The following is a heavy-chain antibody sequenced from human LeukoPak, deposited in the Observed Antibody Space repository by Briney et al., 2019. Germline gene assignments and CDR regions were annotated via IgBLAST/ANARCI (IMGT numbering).Heavy chain of an antibody. D-gene: IGHD5/OR15-5a*01. J-gene: IGHJ4*02. CDR1: GVSISSYY. V-gene: IGHV4-39*01. Sequence: PSETLSLTCTVSGVSISSYYWGWIRQPPGKGLEWIGSIYYSGSTYYNPSLKSRVTISVDTSKNQFSLKLSSVTAADTAVYYCAIYDSPTYYFDYWGQGTLVTVSS. CDR2: IYYSGST. CDR3: AIYDSPTYYFDY.